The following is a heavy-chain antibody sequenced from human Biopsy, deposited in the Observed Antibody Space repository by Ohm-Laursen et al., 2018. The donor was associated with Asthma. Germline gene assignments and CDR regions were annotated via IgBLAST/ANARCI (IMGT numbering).Heavy chain of an antibody. D-gene: IGHD3-9*01. J-gene: IGHJ4*01. CDR3: ARAVQSDDFVTGYYNSYFDF. V-gene: IGHV2-5*01. CDR2: IYGSDDR. CDR1: GFSLINSGVG. Sequence: TQTLTLTRSFSGFSLINSGVGVGWTRQPPGKAPEWLALIYGSDDRDYSQSLKSRLTITKDTSRRQVVLKMTNMDPVDTGTYFCARAVQSDDFVTGYYNSYFDFWGQGSLVSVSS.